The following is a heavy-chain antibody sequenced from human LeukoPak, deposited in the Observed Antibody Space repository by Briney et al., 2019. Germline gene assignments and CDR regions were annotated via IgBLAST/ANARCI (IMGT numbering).Heavy chain of an antibody. Sequence: GGSLRLSCAASGFTFSSYAMSWVRQAPGKGLEWVSGISGSGGATYYADSVKGRFTISRDNSKNTLYLQMNSLRVEDTAVYYCASGVATIGEVFDYWGQGTLVTVCS. D-gene: IGHD5-24*01. CDR3: ASGVATIGEVFDY. V-gene: IGHV3-23*01. CDR1: GFTFSSYA. CDR2: ISGSGGAT. J-gene: IGHJ4*02.